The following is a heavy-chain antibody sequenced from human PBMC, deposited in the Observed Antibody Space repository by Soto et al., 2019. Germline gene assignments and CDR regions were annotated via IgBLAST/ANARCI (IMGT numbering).Heavy chain of an antibody. Sequence: SETLSLTCAASGYSITSSSFWGWIRQPPGKGLEWIGSIHLGGTTYYDPSLKSRVTISLDTSRNEFSLRLTSVTAADTAVYYCARPRPNFGAVDSWGQGALVTVS. CDR3: ARPRPNFGAVDS. V-gene: IGHV4-38-2*01. J-gene: IGHJ4*02. CDR1: GYSITSSSF. CDR2: IHLGGTT. D-gene: IGHD3-10*01.